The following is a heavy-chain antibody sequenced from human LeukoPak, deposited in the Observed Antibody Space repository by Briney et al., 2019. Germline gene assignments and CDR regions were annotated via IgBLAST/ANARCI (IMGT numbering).Heavy chain of an antibody. V-gene: IGHV3-23*01. D-gene: IGHD6-19*01. CDR2: ISGSGSNT. CDR3: GKKTGYSSGWYLES. CDR1: GFTFSSYA. Sequence: GGSLRLSCAASGFTFSSYAVSWVRQAPGKGLEWVAAISGSGSNTYYADYVKGRFTISRDNSKNTLYLQMNSLRAEDAAVYYCGKKTGYSSGWYLESWGQGTLVTVSS. J-gene: IGHJ4*02.